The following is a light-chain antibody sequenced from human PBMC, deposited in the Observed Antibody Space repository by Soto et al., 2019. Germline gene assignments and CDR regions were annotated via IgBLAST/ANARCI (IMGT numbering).Light chain of an antibody. CDR2: QNN. J-gene: IGLJ2*01. CDR3: QAWDSSTVV. V-gene: IGLV3-1*01. Sequence: SYELTQPPSVSVSPGQTASITCSGDKLGDKYACWYQQKPGQSPVLVIYQNNKRPSGIPERFSGPNFGNTATLTISGTQAMDEADYYCQAWDSSTVVFGGGTKLTVL. CDR1: KLGDKY.